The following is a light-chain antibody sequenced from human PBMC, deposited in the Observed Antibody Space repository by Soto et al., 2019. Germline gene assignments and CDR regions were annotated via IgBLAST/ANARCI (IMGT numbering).Light chain of an antibody. J-gene: IGKJ5*01. CDR3: QQYANLPIT. Sequence: EIQMTQSPSSLPASIGDRVTITGQASHEIDNFLNWYQQKPGKAPELLIYDASNLEAGVPSRFRGSGSGSDFTFTIDNLRPEHFATYFCQQYANLPITCGQGTRLEIK. CDR1: HEIDNF. CDR2: DAS. V-gene: IGKV1-33*01.